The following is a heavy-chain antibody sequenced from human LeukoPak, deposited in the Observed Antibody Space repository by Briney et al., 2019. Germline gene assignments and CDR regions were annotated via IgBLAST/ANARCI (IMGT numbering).Heavy chain of an antibody. J-gene: IGHJ4*02. CDR1: GGSISSYY. Sequence: SETLSLTCTVSGGSISSYYWSWIRQPPGKGLEWIGYIYTSGSTSYNPSLKSRVTISVDTSKNQFSLKLNSVTAADTAVYYCARLRSSPGNYYFDYWGQGTLVTVSS. D-gene: IGHD1-26*01. CDR2: IYTSGST. V-gene: IGHV4-4*09. CDR3: ARLRSSPGNYYFDY.